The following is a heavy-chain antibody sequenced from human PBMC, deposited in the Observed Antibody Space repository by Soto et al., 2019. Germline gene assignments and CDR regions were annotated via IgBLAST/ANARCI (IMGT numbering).Heavy chain of an antibody. D-gene: IGHD3-10*01. J-gene: IGHJ4*02. CDR3: ARYFLRGRFFDS. Sequence: QLQLQESGPGLVKPSETLSLTCAVSGGSFSSSYYWGWLRQPPGKGLEWLGNIYYSGHTYYNPSLKSRFAMYVDTSKHQFSLTLTSVTAADTAVYYYARYFLRGRFFDSWGQGTLVTVSS. CDR1: GGSFSSSYY. V-gene: IGHV4-39*01. CDR2: IYYSGHT.